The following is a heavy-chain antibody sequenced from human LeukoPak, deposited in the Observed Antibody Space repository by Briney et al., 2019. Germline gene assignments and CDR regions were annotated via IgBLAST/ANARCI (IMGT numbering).Heavy chain of an antibody. Sequence: SGTLSLTCAVSGGSISSSNWWSWVRQPPGKGLEWIGEIYHSGSTNYNPSLKSRVTISVDKSKNQFSLKLSSVTAADTAVYYCARVRTDYYGSGSYYRYYYYCMGVWGKGTTVTVSS. V-gene: IGHV4-4*02. CDR1: GGSISSSNW. CDR3: ARVRTDYYGSGSYYRYYYYCMGV. D-gene: IGHD3-10*01. J-gene: IGHJ6*04. CDR2: IYHSGST.